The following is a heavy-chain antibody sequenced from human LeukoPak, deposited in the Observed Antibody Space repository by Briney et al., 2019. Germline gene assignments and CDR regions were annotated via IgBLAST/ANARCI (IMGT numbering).Heavy chain of an antibody. J-gene: IGHJ5*02. D-gene: IGHD6-19*01. V-gene: IGHV3-30*04. CDR1: GFTFSSYA. CDR3: ARGPSSGNWFDP. CDR2: ISYDGSNK. Sequence: PGGSLRLSCAASGFTFSSYAMHWVRQAPGKGLEWVAVISYDGSNKYYADSVKGRFTISRDNSKNTLYLQMNSLRAEDTAVYYCARGPSSGNWFDPWGQGTLVTVSS.